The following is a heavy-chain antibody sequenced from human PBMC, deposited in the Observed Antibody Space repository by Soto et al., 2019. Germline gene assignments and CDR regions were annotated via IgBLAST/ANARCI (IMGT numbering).Heavy chain of an antibody. D-gene: IGHD6-13*01. J-gene: IGHJ3*02. Sequence: QVQLVESGGGVVQPGRSLRLSCAASGFTFSSYGMHWVRQAPGKGLERVAVISYDGSNKYYADSVKGRFTISRDNSKSTLYLEMNSLRAEDTAVYYCAKDLSIAAGPLRTPDAFDIWGQGTMVTVSS. CDR1: GFTFSSYG. CDR2: ISYDGSNK. CDR3: AKDLSIAAGPLRTPDAFDI. V-gene: IGHV3-30*18.